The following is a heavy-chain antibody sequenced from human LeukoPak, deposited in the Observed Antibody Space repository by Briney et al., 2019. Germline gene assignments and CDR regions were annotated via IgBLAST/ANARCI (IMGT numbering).Heavy chain of an antibody. J-gene: IGHJ4*02. CDR3: ARVRSGYCSGGSCYSRVFDY. Sequence: ASVKVSCKASGYTFTGYYMHWVRQAPGQGLEWMGWISAYNGNTNYAQKLQGRVTMTTDTSTSTAYMELRSLRSDDTAVYYCARVRSGYCSGGSCYSRVFDYWGQGTLVTVPP. V-gene: IGHV1-18*04. CDR2: ISAYNGNT. D-gene: IGHD2-15*01. CDR1: GYTFTGYY.